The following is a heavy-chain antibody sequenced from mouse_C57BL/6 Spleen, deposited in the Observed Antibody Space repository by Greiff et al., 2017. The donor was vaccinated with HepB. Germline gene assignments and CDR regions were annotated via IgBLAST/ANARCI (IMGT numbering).Heavy chain of an antibody. CDR1: GYTFTSYW. CDR2: INPSNGGT. CDR3: ERSGFIVTTTVVAKDYFDY. Sequence: QVQLQQPGTELVKPGASVKLSCKASGYTFTSYWMHWVKQRPGQGLEWIGNINPSNGGTNYNEKFKSKATLTVDKSSSTAYMQLSSLTSEDSAVYYCERSGFIVTTTVVAKDYFDYWGQGTTLTVSS. D-gene: IGHD1-1*01. V-gene: IGHV1-53*01. J-gene: IGHJ2*01.